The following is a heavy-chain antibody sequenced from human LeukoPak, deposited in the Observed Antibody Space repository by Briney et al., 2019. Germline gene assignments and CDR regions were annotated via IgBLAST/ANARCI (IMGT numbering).Heavy chain of an antibody. V-gene: IGHV3-49*04. J-gene: IGHJ2*01. CDR1: GFTFDDYA. D-gene: IGHD3-22*01. CDR3: ARDQGSMIVVRTTNWYFDL. CDR2: IRSKAYGGTT. Sequence: PGRSLRLSCTASGFTFDDYAMSWVRQAPGKGLEWVSFIRSKAYGGTTAYSASVKGRFTISRDDSKSIDSLQMNSLKTEDTAVYYCARDQGSMIVVRTTNWYFDLWGRGTLVTVSS.